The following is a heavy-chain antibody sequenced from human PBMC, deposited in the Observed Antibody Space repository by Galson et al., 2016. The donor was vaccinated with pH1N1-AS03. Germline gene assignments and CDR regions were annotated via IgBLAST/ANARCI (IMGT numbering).Heavy chain of an antibody. CDR1: GDSINSGNYY. J-gene: IGHJ3*01. CDR3: AKEWSAFDL. D-gene: IGHD3-3*01. V-gene: IGHV4-61*02. CDR2: NHSSGST. Sequence: TLSLTCTVSGDSINSGNYYWSWIRQPAGKGLEWIGRNHSSGSTNYNPSLKSRVTISVDASKDQLSLKLRTVTAAATAIYYCAKEWSAFDLWGQGTMVTVSS.